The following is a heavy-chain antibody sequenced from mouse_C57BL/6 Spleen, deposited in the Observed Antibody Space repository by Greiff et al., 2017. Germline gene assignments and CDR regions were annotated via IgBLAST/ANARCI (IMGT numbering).Heavy chain of an antibody. CDR1: GYTFTSYW. D-gene: IGHD1-1*01. J-gene: IGHJ2*01. V-gene: IGHV1-5*01. Sequence: LQQSGTVLARPGASVKMSCKTSGYTFTSYWMHWVKQRPGQGLEWIGAIYPGNSDTSYNQKFKGKAKLTAVTSASTAYMELSSLTNEDSAVYYCTRDYGSSYDFDYWGQGTTLTVSS. CDR2: IYPGNSDT. CDR3: TRDYGSSYDFDY.